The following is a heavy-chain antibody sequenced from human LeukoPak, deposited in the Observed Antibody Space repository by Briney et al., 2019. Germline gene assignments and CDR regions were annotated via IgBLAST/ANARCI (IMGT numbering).Heavy chain of an antibody. D-gene: IGHD1-26*01. V-gene: IGHV1-2*02. CDR3: ARDRQGPGSYIDY. CDR1: GYTFTGYY. CDR2: INPNSGGT. J-gene: IGHJ4*02. Sequence: ASVKVSCKASGYTFTGYYMHWVRQAPGQGLEWMGWINPNSGGTNYAQKLQGRVTMTTDTSTSTAYMELRSLRSDDTAVYYCARDRQGPGSYIDYWGQGTLVTVSS.